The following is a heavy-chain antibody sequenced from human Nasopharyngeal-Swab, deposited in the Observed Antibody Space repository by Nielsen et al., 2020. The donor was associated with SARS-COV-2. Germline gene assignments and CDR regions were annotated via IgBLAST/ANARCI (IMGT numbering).Heavy chain of an antibody. CDR3: ASLRADTPDFAY. J-gene: IGHJ4*02. D-gene: IGHD2-15*01. V-gene: IGHV3-30*03. CDR1: RFTFSRWP. CDR2: TSSDGSDK. Sequence: GSLRLSCVASRFTFSRWPMHWVRQAPGKGLEWVTVTSSDGSDKQYVDSVKGRFTISRDNSKNTLYLQMKSLRAEDTGVYYCASLRADTPDFAYWGQGTLVTVSS.